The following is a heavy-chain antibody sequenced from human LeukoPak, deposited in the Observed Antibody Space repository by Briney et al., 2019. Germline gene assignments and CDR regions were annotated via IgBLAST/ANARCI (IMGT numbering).Heavy chain of an antibody. V-gene: IGHV4/OR15-8*01. CDR3: ARRAVVPAAKSVFDY. Sequence: SETLSLTCDVSGGSIDSTNWWNWVRQPPGKGLEWIGEIHHDGRINYNPSLKSRVTLSVDKSKNQFSLKLTSVNAADTAVYYCARRAVVPAAKSVFDYWGQGTLVTVSS. D-gene: IGHD2-2*01. CDR1: GGSIDSTNW. J-gene: IGHJ4*02. CDR2: IHHDGRI.